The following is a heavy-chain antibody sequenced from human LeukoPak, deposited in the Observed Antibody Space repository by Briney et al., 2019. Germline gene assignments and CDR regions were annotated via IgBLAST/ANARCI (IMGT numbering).Heavy chain of an antibody. CDR2: IKQDGSEK. J-gene: IGHJ4*02. CDR1: GFTFSSYW. CDR3: ARVAYDSSGYYFQYYFDY. D-gene: IGHD3-22*01. Sequence: GGSLRLSCAASGFTFSSYWMSWVRQVPGKGLEWVANIKQDGSEKYYVDSVKGRFTISRDNAKNSLYLQMNSLRAEDTAVYYCARVAYDSSGYYFQYYFDYWGQGTLVTVSS. V-gene: IGHV3-7*01.